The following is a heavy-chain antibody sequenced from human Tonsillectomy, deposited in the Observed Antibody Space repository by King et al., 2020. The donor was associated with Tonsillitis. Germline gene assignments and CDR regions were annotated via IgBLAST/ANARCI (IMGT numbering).Heavy chain of an antibody. Sequence: VQLVESGGGLVQPGGSLSLSCAASGFTLSRYAMSWFRPAPGKGLIWISEISGDGGTTYYADSVKGRFTISRDNSKNTLFLQMNSLRAADTAIYYCAKGEGSSSFPDYWGQGTLVSVSS. CDR2: ISGDGGTT. J-gene: IGHJ4*02. D-gene: IGHD6-6*01. V-gene: IGHV3-23*04. CDR1: GFTLSRYA. CDR3: AKGEGSSSFPDY.